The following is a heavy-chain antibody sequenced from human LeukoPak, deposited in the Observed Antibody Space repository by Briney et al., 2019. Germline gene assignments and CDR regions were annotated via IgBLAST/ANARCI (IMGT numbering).Heavy chain of an antibody. Sequence: SETLSLTCAVYGGSFSGYYWSWIRQPPGKGPEWIGEINHSGSTNYNPSLKSRVTISVDTSKNQFSLKLSSVTAADTAVYYCASGPSPNDSSGNGSDYWGQGTLVTVSS. J-gene: IGHJ4*02. CDR1: GGSFSGYY. CDR2: INHSGST. V-gene: IGHV4-34*01. CDR3: ASGPSPNDSSGNGSDY. D-gene: IGHD6-19*01.